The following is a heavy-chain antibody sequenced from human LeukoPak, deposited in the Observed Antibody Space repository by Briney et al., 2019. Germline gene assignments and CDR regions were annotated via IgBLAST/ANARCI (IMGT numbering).Heavy chain of an antibody. D-gene: IGHD3-10*01. V-gene: IGHV3-7*01. CDR2: MKQGGREK. CDR1: GFIFSNYW. Sequence: PGGSLRLSCVASGFIFSNYWMSWVRQVPGKGLEWVANMKQGGREKYLVDSVKGRFTISRDNAKNSLYLQMNSLRAEDTAVYYCARAAKFEFYFDFWGQGTLVTVSS. J-gene: IGHJ4*02. CDR3: ARAAKFEFYFDF.